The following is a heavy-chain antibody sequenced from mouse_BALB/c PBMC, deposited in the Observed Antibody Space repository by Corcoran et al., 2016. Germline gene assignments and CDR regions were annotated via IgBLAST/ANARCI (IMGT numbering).Heavy chain of an antibody. Sequence: QIQLVQSGPELKKPGETVKISCKASGYTFTNYGMNWVKQAPGKGLKWMGWINTYTGEPTYADDFKGRFAFSLETSASTAYLQINNLKNEDTATYSCARRFTTVVANYAMDYWGQGTSVTVSS. J-gene: IGHJ4*01. CDR1: GYTFTNYG. V-gene: IGHV9-3-1*01. CDR2: INTYTGEP. CDR3: ARRFTTVVANYAMDY. D-gene: IGHD1-1*01.